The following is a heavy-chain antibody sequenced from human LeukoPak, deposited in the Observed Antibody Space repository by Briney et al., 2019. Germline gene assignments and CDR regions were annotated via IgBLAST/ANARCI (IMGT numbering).Heavy chain of an antibody. CDR3: AFLLGDYYFDY. V-gene: IGHV3-9*01. CDR1: GFTFDDYA. Sequence: GGSLRLSCTASGFTFDDYAMHWVRQAPGKGLEWVSSISWNSRSIGYADSVKGRFTISRDNAKNSLYLQMNSLRAEDTAVYYCAFLLGDYYFDYWGQGTLVTVSS. CDR2: ISWNSRSI. D-gene: IGHD2/OR15-2a*01. J-gene: IGHJ4*02.